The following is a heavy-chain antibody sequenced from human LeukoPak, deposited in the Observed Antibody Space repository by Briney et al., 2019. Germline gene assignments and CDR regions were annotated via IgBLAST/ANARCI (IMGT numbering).Heavy chain of an antibody. CDR2: ISSSSSYI. D-gene: IGHD4-23*01. CDR3: AREYPYYGGKAGYYYYMDV. CDR1: GFTFSSYS. V-gene: IGHV3-21*01. J-gene: IGHJ6*03. Sequence: GGSLRLSCAASGFTFSSYSMNWVRQAPGKGLEWVSSISSSSSYIYYADSVKGRFTISRGNAKNSLYLQMNSLRAEDTAVYYCAREYPYYGGKAGYYYYMDVWGKGTTVTVSS.